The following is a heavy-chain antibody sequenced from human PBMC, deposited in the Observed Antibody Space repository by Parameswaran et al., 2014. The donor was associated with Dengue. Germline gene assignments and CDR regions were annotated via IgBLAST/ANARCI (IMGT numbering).Heavy chain of an antibody. J-gene: IGHJ4*02. V-gene: IGHV1-58*01. D-gene: IGHD5-18*01. Sequence: WVRQAPGQRLEWIGWIVVGSGNTNYAQKFQERVTITRDMSTSTAYMELSSLRSEDTAVYYCAAAFPAPWIQLWLPFDYWGQGTLVTVSS. CDR3: AAAFPAPWIQLWLPFDY. CDR2: IVVGSGNT.